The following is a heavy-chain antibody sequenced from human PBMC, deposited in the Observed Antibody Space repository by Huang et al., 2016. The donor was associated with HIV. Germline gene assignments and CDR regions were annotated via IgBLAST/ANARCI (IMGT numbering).Heavy chain of an antibody. Sequence: EVQLVQSGAVVKKPGESLKISCTGSGYPFNGYWIGWVRQMPGKGLEWMGLISPGDSDTTYSPSFQGHVTISADKYISTAYLQWSGLKASDTAMYYCARQGVGDFVVEPTGLGAFDIWGQGTMVTVSS. V-gene: IGHV5-51*01. CDR2: ISPGDSDT. CDR3: ARQGVGDFVVEPTGLGAFDI. D-gene: IGHD2-2*01. CDR1: GYPFNGYW. J-gene: IGHJ3*02.